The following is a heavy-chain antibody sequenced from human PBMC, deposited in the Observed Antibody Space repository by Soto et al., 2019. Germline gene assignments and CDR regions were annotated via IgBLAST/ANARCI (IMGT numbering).Heavy chain of an antibody. J-gene: IGHJ4*02. V-gene: IGHV3-30*18. CDR3: AKWDSSSFDY. CDR1: GFTFSSYG. Sequence: QVQLVESGGGVVQPGRSLRLSCAASGFTFSSYGMHWVRQAPGKGLEWVAVISYDGSNKYYADSVKGRFTISRDNSKNTLYLQMNSLRAEDTAVYYCAKWDSSSFDYWGQGTLVTVSS. D-gene: IGHD6-6*01. CDR2: ISYDGSNK.